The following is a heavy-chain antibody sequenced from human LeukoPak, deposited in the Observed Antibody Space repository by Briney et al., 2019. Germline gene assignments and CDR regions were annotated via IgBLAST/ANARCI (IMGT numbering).Heavy chain of an antibody. CDR1: GFTVSSTY. Sequence: GGSLRLSCAASGFTVSSTYMTWVRQAPGKGLEWVSSISGSDDGTYYADSVKGRFTISRDNSKNTVYLQMNSLSAEDTAIYYCAKRGPIYSATPGNYFDHWGQGTLVTVSS. J-gene: IGHJ4*02. D-gene: IGHD3-10*01. V-gene: IGHV3-23*01. CDR2: ISGSDDGT. CDR3: AKRGPIYSATPGNYFDH.